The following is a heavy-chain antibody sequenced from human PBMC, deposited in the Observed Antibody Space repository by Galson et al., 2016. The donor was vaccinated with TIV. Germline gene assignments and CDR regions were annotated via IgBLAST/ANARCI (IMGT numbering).Heavy chain of an antibody. J-gene: IGHJ3*01. CDR3: VKEPFSNVLYRFDD. CDR1: GFKFENFA. CDR2: ITGSGGST. D-gene: IGHD2-8*02. V-gene: IGHV3-23*01. Sequence: SLRLSCAASGFKFENFAMDWVRQFPGKGLEWVSGITGSGGSTDYGVAVKGRFIVSRDNSKNTLYLHLNSLRADDTAVYYCVKEPFSNVLYRFDDWGQGTMVTVSS.